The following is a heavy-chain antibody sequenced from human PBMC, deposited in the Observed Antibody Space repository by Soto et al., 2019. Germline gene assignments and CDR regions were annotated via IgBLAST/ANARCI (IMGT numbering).Heavy chain of an antibody. V-gene: IGHV3-30-3*01. J-gene: IGHJ4*02. Sequence: QVQLVESGGGVGQPGRSLRLSCAASGFTYSSYAMHWVRQAPGTGLEWVAVISYDGSNKYYADSVKGRFTISRDNSKNTLYLQMNSPRAEDTAVYYCAREAVADFFDYWGQGTLVTVSS. CDR1: GFTYSSYA. CDR3: AREAVADFFDY. D-gene: IGHD6-19*01. CDR2: ISYDGSNK.